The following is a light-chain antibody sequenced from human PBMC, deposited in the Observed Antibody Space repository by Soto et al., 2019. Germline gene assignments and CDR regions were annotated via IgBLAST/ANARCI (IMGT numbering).Light chain of an antibody. CDR3: QSYDISLSVV. CDR1: SSNIGAGYG. V-gene: IGLV1-40*01. CDR2: GNS. J-gene: IGLJ2*01. Sequence: QSVLTQPPSVSGAPGQRVTISCTGSSSNIGAGYGVHWYQQLPGTAPKLLIYGNSNRPSGVPDRISGSKSGTSASLAITGLQAEDEADYYCQSYDISLSVVFGGGTKLTVL.